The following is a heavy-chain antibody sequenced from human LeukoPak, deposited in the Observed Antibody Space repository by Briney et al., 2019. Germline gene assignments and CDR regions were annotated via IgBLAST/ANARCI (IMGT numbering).Heavy chain of an antibody. CDR2: ISGSGGST. Sequence: GGSLRLSCAASGFTFSSYAMHWVRQAPGKGLEWVSAISGSGGSTYYADSVKGRFTISRDNSKNTLYLQMNSLRAEDTAIYYCAKVYSRGSHFDYWGQGTLVTVSS. CDR1: GFTFSSYA. CDR3: AKVYSRGSHFDY. V-gene: IGHV3-23*01. J-gene: IGHJ4*02. D-gene: IGHD2-15*01.